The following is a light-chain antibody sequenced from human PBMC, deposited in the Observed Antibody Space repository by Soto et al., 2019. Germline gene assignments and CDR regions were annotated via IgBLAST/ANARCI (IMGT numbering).Light chain of an antibody. CDR2: KAS. J-gene: IGKJ3*01. V-gene: IGKV1-5*03. CDR1: QTITNW. CDR3: QQYNSYPLT. Sequence: DIQMTQSPSTLSASVGDRVTITCRASQTITNWLAWYQQKPGKAPKLLIYKASSLESGVSSRFSGSGSGTEFTLTISSLQPDDFATYYCQQYNSYPLTFGPGTKVDIK.